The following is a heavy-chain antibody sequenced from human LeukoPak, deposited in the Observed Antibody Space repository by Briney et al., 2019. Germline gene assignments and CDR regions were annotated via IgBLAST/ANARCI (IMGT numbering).Heavy chain of an antibody. J-gene: IGHJ3*02. Sequence: ASVKVSCKASGYTFTSCDNNWVRQATGQGLEWMGWMNPSSGDTGYAQNFQGRVTITRDTSISTAYMELSSLRSEDTAVYYCTRDMRGAAAADDAFDIWGQGTMVTVSS. CDR1: GYTFTSCD. D-gene: IGHD6-13*01. CDR3: TRDMRGAAAADDAFDI. CDR2: MNPSSGDT. V-gene: IGHV1-8*01.